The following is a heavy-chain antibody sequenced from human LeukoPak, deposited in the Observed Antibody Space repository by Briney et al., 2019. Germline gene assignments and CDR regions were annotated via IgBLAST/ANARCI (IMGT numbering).Heavy chain of an antibody. Sequence: GGSLRLSCAASGFTFSSYTMNWVRQAPGKGLEWVSYISSSSSSIYYADSVKGRFSISRDNAKNSPYLQMNSLRDEDTAVYYCARWVTMVRGATGFDYWGQGTLVTVSS. V-gene: IGHV3-48*02. J-gene: IGHJ4*02. D-gene: IGHD3-10*01. CDR1: GFTFSSYT. CDR2: ISSSSSSI. CDR3: ARWVTMVRGATGFDY.